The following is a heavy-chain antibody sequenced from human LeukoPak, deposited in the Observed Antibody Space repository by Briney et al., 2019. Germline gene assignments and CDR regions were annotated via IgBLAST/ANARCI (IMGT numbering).Heavy chain of an antibody. CDR1: GGSISTYY. CDR3: ARGHEYQLPFYGLDV. CDR2: IYYSGST. J-gene: IGHJ6*02. D-gene: IGHD2-2*01. V-gene: IGHV4-59*01. Sequence: SETLSLTCIVSGGSISTYYWSWIWPPPGKGLEWIGYIYYSGSTNYNPSLKSRVTISVDTSKNQFSLKVSSVTAADTAVYYCARGHEYQLPFYGLDVWGQGTTVTVSS.